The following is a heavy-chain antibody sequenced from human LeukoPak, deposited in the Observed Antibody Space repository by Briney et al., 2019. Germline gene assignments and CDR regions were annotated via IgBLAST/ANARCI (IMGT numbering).Heavy chain of an antibody. V-gene: IGHV1-2*02. J-gene: IGHJ6*02. CDR1: GYTFTGYY. CDR3: ARGGYSSSWYATYYYYGMDV. CDR2: INPNSGGT. D-gene: IGHD6-13*01. Sequence: ASVKASCKASGYTFTGYYMHWVRQAPGQGLEWMGWINPNSGGTNYAQKFQGRVTMTGDTSISTAYMELSRLRSDDTAVYYCARGGYSSSWYATYYYYGMDVWGQGTTVTVSS.